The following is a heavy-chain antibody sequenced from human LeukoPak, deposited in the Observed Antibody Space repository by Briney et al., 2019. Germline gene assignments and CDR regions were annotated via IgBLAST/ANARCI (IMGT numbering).Heavy chain of an antibody. Sequence: GGSLRLSCAASGFTVSSNYMNWVRQAPGKGLEWVSVIYSGGSTYYADSVKGRFTISRDNSKNTLYLQKNSLRAEDTAVYYCARRPSGNYYYYGMDVWGQGTTVTVSS. CDR1: GFTVSSNY. CDR3: ARRPSGNYYYYGMDV. CDR2: IYSGGST. J-gene: IGHJ6*02. V-gene: IGHV3-53*01. D-gene: IGHD1-26*01.